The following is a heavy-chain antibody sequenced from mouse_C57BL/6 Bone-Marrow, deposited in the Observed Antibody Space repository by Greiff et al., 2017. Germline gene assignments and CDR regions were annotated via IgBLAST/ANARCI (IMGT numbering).Heavy chain of an antibody. D-gene: IGHD1-1*01. CDR3: ARPITTVVATPFSY. CDR1: GYTFTSYG. V-gene: IGHV1-81*01. Sequence: QVQLKQSGAELARPGASVKLSCKASGYTFTSYGISWVKQRTGQGLEWIGEIYPRSGNTYYNEKFKGKATLTADKSSSTAYMELRSLTSEDSAVYFCARPITTVVATPFSYWGQGILVTVSA. J-gene: IGHJ3*01. CDR2: IYPRSGNT.